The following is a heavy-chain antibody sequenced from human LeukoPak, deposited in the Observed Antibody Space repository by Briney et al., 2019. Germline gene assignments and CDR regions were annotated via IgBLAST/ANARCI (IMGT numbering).Heavy chain of an antibody. Sequence: GVSLRLSYAVSGFTFSNFWTSWVRQAPGRGLEWVANIHPEGNEKYHVESVKGRFTISRDNAKNSLFLQMNGLRVEDTAVYYCARGDAFSGDHWGQGTLVTVSS. J-gene: IGHJ4*02. CDR2: IHPEGNEK. CDR3: ARGDAFSGDH. V-gene: IGHV3-7*04. CDR1: GFTFSNFW.